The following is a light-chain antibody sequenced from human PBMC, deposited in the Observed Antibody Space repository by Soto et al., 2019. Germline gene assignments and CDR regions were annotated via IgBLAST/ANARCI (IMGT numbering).Light chain of an antibody. CDR1: QGIASW. V-gene: IGKV1-12*01. Sequence: DIQMTQSPSSVSASVGDRVTITCRAIQGIASWLAWYQQKPGKDPKLLIYAESSLQSGVPSRFGGGASGTEFTLTISSLQLDDFASYDCQQTKSFPITVGGGTKVEIK. J-gene: IGKJ4*01. CDR3: QQTKSFPIT. CDR2: AES.